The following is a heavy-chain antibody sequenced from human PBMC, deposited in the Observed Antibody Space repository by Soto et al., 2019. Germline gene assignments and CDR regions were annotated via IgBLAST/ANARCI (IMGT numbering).Heavy chain of an antibody. Sequence: QVQLQESGPGLVKPSETLSLTCIVSGDSISPYYWTWIRQPPGKGLEWIGHIYYSGSPNYNPSLKSRVTISVDTSKSQFSLKLSSVTAADTAVYYCARDVSPTYWGQGRLVTVSS. J-gene: IGHJ4*02. CDR2: IYYSGSP. CDR3: ARDVSPTY. CDR1: GDSISPYY. V-gene: IGHV4-59*01.